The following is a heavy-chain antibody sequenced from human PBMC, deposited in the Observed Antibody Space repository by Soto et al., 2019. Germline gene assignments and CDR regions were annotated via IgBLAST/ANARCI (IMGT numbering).Heavy chain of an antibody. J-gene: IGHJ4*02. CDR2: IWYDGSNK. Sequence: HPGGSLRLSCAASVFTFSSYGMHWVRQAPGKGLEWVAVIWYDGSNKYYADSVKGRFTISRDNSKNTLYLQMNGLRAEDTAVYYCAKASRIFGVESILVYYFDYWGQGTLVTVSS. CDR3: AKASRIFGVESILVYYFDY. D-gene: IGHD3-3*01. V-gene: IGHV3-33*06. CDR1: VFTFSSYG.